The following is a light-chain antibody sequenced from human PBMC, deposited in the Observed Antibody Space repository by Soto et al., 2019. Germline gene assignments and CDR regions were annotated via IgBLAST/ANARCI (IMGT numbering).Light chain of an antibody. CDR3: SSYTSSSTPYV. J-gene: IGLJ1*01. Sequence: QSVLTQPASVSGSPGQSITISCTETGSDVGGYNYVSWYQQHPGKAPKLMIYDVSNRPSGVSNRFSGSKSGNTASLTISGLQAEDEADYYCSSYTSSSTPYVFGTGTKVTVL. CDR2: DVS. V-gene: IGLV2-14*01. CDR1: GSDVGGYNY.